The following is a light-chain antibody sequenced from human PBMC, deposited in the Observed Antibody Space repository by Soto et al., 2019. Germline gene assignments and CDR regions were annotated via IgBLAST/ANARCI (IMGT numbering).Light chain of an antibody. CDR1: QGISNA. J-gene: IGKJ1*01. CDR2: AAS. Sequence: DIQMTQSPSSLSASVGDRVTITCRASQGISNALAWYQQRPGKVPKLLMYAASTLQSVIPSRFSGSGSGTDFTLTISILQPADVATYYCQKYDSAPTFGQGTKVEIK. CDR3: QKYDSAPT. V-gene: IGKV1-27*01.